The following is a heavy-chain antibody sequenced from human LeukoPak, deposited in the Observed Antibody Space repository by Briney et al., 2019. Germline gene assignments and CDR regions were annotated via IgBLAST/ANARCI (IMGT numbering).Heavy chain of an antibody. J-gene: IGHJ4*02. D-gene: IGHD2/OR15-2a*01. Sequence: ASVKISCKTSGYTFTGNFMHWVRQAPGQGPEWMGWINPNNGDTNYAQKFQGRVTMTTDTSITTAYMELSSLRSDDTAVDYCARTRGTHISMAYLVSWGQGTMVTVAS. CDR3: ARTRGTHISMAYLVS. CDR1: GYTFTGNF. CDR2: INPNNGDT. V-gene: IGHV1-2*02.